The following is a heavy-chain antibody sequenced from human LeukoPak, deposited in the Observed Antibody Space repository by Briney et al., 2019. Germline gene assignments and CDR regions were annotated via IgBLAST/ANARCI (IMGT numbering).Heavy chain of an antibody. CDR1: GYTFTSYD. CDR2: MNPNSGNT. D-gene: IGHD6-6*01. V-gene: IGHV1-8*01. J-gene: IGHJ3*02. Sequence: EASVKVSCKASGYTFTSYDINWVRQATGQGLEWMGWMNPNSGNTGYAQKFQGRVTMTRNTSISTAYMELSSLRSEDTAVYYCARDQSEQLVFGHDAFDIWGQGTMVTVSS. CDR3: ARDQSEQLVFGHDAFDI.